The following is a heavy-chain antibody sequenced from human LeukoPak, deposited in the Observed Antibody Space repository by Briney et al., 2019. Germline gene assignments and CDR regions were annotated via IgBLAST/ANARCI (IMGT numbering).Heavy chain of an antibody. CDR2: IIPILGIT. CDR1: GHTFRSYS. D-gene: IGHD2-2*01. V-gene: IGHV1-69*04. CDR3: AREAGYCSSTSCHSVDY. Sequence: GASVKLSCEASGHTFRSYSMSWVRQAPGKGLEWVGKIIPILGITNYAETFKGRLTITADKSTSTAYMNLSSLRSEDTDVYYCAREAGYCSSTSCHSVDYWGQGTLVTVSS. J-gene: IGHJ4*02.